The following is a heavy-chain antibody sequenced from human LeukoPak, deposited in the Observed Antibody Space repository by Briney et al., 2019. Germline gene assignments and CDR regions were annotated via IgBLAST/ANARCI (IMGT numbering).Heavy chain of an antibody. CDR1: GGTFSSYA. D-gene: IGHD3-22*01. J-gene: IGHJ4*02. CDR3: ARGGYYYDSSGYFYFDY. V-gene: IGHV1-69*13. Sequence: SVKVSCKTSGGTFSSYAISWVRQAPGQGLEWMGGIIPIFGTANYAQKFQGRVTITADESTSTAYMELSSLRSEDTAVYYCARGGYYYDSSGYFYFDYWGQGTLVTVSS. CDR2: IIPIFGTA.